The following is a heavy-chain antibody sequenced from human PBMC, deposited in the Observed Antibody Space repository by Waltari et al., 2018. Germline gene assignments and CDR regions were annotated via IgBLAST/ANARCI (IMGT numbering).Heavy chain of an antibody. J-gene: IGHJ2*01. V-gene: IGHV4-59*01. CDR2: IYYSGST. Sequence: QVQLQESGPGLVKPSETLSLTCTVSGGSISSYYWSWIRQPPGKGLEWIGYIYYSGSTNNTPPRRGRVTISVDTSKNHFSLKLSFVTAAETAVYYWAGVGWGGPTYFDLWGRGTLVTVSS. D-gene: IGHD3-16*01. CDR3: AGVGWGGPTYFDL. CDR1: GGSISSYY.